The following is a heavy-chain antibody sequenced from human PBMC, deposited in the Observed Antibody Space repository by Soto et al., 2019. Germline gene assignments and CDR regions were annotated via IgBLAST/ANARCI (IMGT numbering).Heavy chain of an antibody. CDR2: ISGSGGST. CDR1: GFTFNTYD. D-gene: IGHD4-17*01. Sequence: GGSLRLSCAVSGFTFNTYDMHWVRQAAGKGLEWVSAISGSGGSTYYADSVKGRFTISRDNSKNTLYLQMNSLRAEDTAVYYCAKDRYGGNSQDYWGQGTLVTVSS. V-gene: IGHV3-23*01. J-gene: IGHJ4*02. CDR3: AKDRYGGNSQDY.